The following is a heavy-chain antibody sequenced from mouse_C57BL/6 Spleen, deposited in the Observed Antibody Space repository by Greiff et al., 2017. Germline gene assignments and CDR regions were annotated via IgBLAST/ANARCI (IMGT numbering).Heavy chain of an antibody. CDR1: GFTFSDYG. CDR2: ISSGSSTI. Sequence: EVQGVESGGGLVKPGGSLKLSCAASGFTFSDYGMHWVRQAPEKGLEWVAYISSGSSTIYYAATVKGRFTISRDNAKNTLLLQMTSLRSEDTAMYYCARRDGKAMDYWGQGTSVTVSA. CDR3: ARRDGKAMDY. V-gene: IGHV5-17*01. D-gene: IGHD2-1*01. J-gene: IGHJ4*01.